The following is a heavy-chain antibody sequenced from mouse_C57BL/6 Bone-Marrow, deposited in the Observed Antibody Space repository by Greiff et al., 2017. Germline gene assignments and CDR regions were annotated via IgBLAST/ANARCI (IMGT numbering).Heavy chain of an antibody. Sequence: QVQLKQSGAELVKPGASVKLSCKASGYTFTEYTIHWVKQRSGQGLEWIGWFYPGSGSIKYNEKFKDKATLTADKSSSTVYMELSRLKSEDSAGYCCARHEKGKLFMDYWGQGTSVTVSS. J-gene: IGHJ4*01. V-gene: IGHV1-62-2*01. CDR2: FYPGSGSI. CDR1: GYTFTEYT. D-gene: IGHD1-1*01. CDR3: ARHEKGKLFMDY.